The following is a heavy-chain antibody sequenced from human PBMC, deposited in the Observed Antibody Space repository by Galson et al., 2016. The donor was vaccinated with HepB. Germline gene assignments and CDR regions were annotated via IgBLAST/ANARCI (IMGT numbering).Heavy chain of an antibody. V-gene: IGHV4-39*01. Sequence: ETLSLTCTVSGGSISYRNYYWGWILQPPGKGLGWIGSIHYSGSTYYNPSLKSRVSISGDTSKNQFYLKLSSVTAADTGVYYRARGEGHMLTYDYWGQGTLVTVSS. J-gene: IGHJ4*02. CDR1: GGSISYRNYY. CDR3: ARGEGHMLTYDY. D-gene: IGHD3-16*01. CDR2: IHYSGST.